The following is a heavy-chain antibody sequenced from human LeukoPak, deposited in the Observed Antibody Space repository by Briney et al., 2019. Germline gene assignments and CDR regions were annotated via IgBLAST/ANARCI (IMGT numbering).Heavy chain of an antibody. D-gene: IGHD1-26*01. V-gene: IGHV3-33*01. CDR3: ARDVGFIVGATPGAFDI. CDR2: IWYDGSEK. Sequence: PGGSLRLSCAASGFTFSSYGFHWVRQAPGKGLEWVAVIWYDGSEKYYADSVKGRFTISRDNSKNKLFLQMNSLRAEDTAVYYCARDVGFIVGATPGAFDIWGQGTMVTVSS. CDR1: GFTFSSYG. J-gene: IGHJ3*02.